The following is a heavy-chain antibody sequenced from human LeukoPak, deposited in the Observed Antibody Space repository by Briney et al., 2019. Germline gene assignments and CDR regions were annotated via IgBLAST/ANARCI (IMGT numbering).Heavy chain of an antibody. J-gene: IGHJ6*02. CDR1: GFTFSSYS. Sequence: GGSLRLSCAASGFTFSSYSMNWVRQAPGKGLEWLSYINKSSGAIYYADSVKGRLTISRDNAKNSLYPQMNSLRDEDTAVYYCARDPGRLDRGNDYYYGMDVWGQGTTVTVSS. CDR2: INKSSGAI. V-gene: IGHV3-48*02. CDR3: ARDPGRLDRGNDYYYGMDV. D-gene: IGHD1-1*01.